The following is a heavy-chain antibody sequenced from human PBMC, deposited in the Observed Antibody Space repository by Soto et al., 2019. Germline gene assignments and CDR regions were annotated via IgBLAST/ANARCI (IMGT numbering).Heavy chain of an antibody. CDR2: IIPILGIA. CDR1: GGTFSSYT. CDR3: AREEIAAAAYGFDP. Sequence: GASVKVSCKASGGTFSSYTISWVRQAPGQGLEWMGRIIPILGIANYAQKFQGRVTITADKSTSTAYMELSSLRSEDTAVYYCAREEIAAAAYGFDPWGQGTLVTASS. V-gene: IGHV1-69*04. D-gene: IGHD6-13*01. J-gene: IGHJ5*02.